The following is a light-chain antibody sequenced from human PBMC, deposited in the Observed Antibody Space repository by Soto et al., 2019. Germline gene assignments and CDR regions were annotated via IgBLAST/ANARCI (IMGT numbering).Light chain of an antibody. CDR1: QGISSY. V-gene: IGKV1-39*01. CDR2: AAS. Sequence: DIQMTQSPSTLSASVGDRVTITCRASQGISSYLAWYQQKPGKAPKLLIYAASSLQSGVPSRFSGSGSGTDFTLTISSLQPEDFATYYCQQSYSTPITCGQVTRLEIK. CDR3: QQSYSTPIT. J-gene: IGKJ5*01.